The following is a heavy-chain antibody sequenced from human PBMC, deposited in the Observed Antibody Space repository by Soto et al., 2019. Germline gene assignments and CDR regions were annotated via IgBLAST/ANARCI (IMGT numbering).Heavy chain of an antibody. Sequence: EVQLVESGGGLVQPGGSLRLSCAASGFTFSNYWMHWVRQAPGKGLVWVSRIKAAGSSTNYADSVKGRFTISRDNAKNTLYLVINSLRVEDTAVYFCTRELFDPWGQGPLVTVSS. V-gene: IGHV3-74*01. CDR2: IKAAGSST. J-gene: IGHJ5*02. CDR1: GFTFSNYW. CDR3: TRELFDP.